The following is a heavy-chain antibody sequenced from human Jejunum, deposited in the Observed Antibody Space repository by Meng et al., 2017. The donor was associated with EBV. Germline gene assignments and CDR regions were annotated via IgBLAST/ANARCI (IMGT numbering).Heavy chain of an antibody. J-gene: IGHJ5*02. CDR2: INHGDRT. CDR1: GGSFSGYY. CDR3: ARVAYDEAFAGWFDP. V-gene: IGHV4-34*01. D-gene: IGHD5-12*01. Sequence: QVQLGQWGAGLLQPSETLSLTCVVNGGSFSGYYWTWIRQPPGKGLEWIGEINHGDRTNYNPSLKSRVTVSVDTSKNQFSLRLTSVTDADTAVYYCARVAYDEAFAGWFDPWGQGTLVTVFS.